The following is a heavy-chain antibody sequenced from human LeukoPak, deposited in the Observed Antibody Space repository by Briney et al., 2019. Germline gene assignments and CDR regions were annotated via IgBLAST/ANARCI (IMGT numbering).Heavy chain of an antibody. CDR2: ISSSSSYI. CDR1: GFTFSSYS. Sequence: GGSLRLSCAASGFTFSSYSMNWVRPAPGKGLEWVSSISSSSSYIYYADSVKGRFTISRDNAKNSLYLHMNSLRAEDTAVYYCARGIVVVPAGAFDIWGQGTMVTVSS. V-gene: IGHV3-21*01. J-gene: IGHJ3*02. CDR3: ARGIVVVPAGAFDI. D-gene: IGHD2-2*01.